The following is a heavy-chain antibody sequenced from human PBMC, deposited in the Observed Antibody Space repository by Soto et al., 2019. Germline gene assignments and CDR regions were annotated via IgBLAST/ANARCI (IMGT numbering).Heavy chain of an antibody. J-gene: IGHJ6*02. V-gene: IGHV1-69*01. D-gene: IGHD5-12*01. CDR1: GDSLSRHG. CDR2: IIPIFHIT. Sequence: QEQLVQSGAEVQKPGSSVKVSCKASGDSLSRHGISWVRQAPGQGLEWMGGIIPIFHITNYAQKFQGGLMITADESTRTAYMELSRLGSDDSAVYFCVRVRVGSIPLNYDMDVWGQGTTVTVS. CDR3: VRVRVGSIPLNYDMDV.